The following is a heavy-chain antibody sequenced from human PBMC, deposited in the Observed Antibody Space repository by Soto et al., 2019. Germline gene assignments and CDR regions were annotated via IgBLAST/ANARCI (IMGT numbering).Heavy chain of an antibody. J-gene: IGHJ4*02. CDR1: GFTFSAYY. D-gene: IGHD6-19*01. CDR2: ISSSGDTG. Sequence: QVQLVESGGGVVKPGGSLRLSCAASGFTFSAYYMSWIRQAPGKGLEWISYISSSGDTGNYADSVKGRFTVSRDNAKNSLYLQMNSLRAEDTAVYYCARDRGAVVGQYFDYWGQGTLLTVSS. V-gene: IGHV3-11*01. CDR3: ARDRGAVVGQYFDY.